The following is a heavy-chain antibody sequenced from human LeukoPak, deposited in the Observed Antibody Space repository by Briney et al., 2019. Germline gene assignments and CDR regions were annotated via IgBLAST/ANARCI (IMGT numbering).Heavy chain of an antibody. CDR3: ARANNSSWHN. CDR1: GFTVSSNY. J-gene: IGHJ4*02. Sequence: GGSLRLSCAASGFTVSSNYMSWVRQAPGRGLEWVSVIYSDSSTYYADSVKGRFTVSRDNAKNSLYLQMNSLRVEDTAVYYCARANNSSWHNWGQGTLVTVSS. D-gene: IGHD6-13*01. V-gene: IGHV3-53*01. CDR2: IYSDSST.